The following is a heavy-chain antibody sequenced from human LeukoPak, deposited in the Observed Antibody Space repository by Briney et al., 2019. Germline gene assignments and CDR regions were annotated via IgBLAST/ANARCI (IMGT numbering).Heavy chain of an antibody. CDR3: ARDGPVRGAQID. CDR1: GFTFSSYS. D-gene: IGHD3-10*01. Sequence: SGGSLRLSCAASGFTFSSYSINWVRQAPGKGLEWVSSISSSSSYIYYADSVKGRFTISRDNAKNSLYLQMNSLRAEDTAVYYCARDGPVRGAQIDWGQGTLVTVSS. J-gene: IGHJ4*02. CDR2: ISSSSSYI. V-gene: IGHV3-21*01.